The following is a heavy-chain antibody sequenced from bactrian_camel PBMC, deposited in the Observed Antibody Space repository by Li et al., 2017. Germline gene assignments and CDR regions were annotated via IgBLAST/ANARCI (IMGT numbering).Heavy chain of an antibody. CDR1: GDTVSRNC. Sequence: HVQLVESGGGSVQAGGSLRLSCAVSGDTVSRNCMGWFRQAPGKEREGVAAIDSDGTTTYADSVKSRFSISLDNDKKTLYLQMNILKAEDTARYYCATALGSWSGYAFGSWFQETQVTVS. J-gene: IGHJ6*01. CDR2: IDSDGTT. CDR3: ATALGSWSGYAFGS. V-gene: IGHV3S53*01. D-gene: IGHD6*01.